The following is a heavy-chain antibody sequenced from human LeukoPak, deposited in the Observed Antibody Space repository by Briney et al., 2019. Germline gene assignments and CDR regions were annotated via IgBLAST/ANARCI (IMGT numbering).Heavy chain of an antibody. CDR1: GYTFTGYY. J-gene: IGHJ5*02. Sequence: ASVTVSCKASGYTFTGYYMHWVRQAPGQGLEWMGWINPNSGGTNYAQKFQGRVTMTRDTSISTAYMELSRLRSDDTAVYYCARGRYWNYDGPAPWGQGTLVTVSS. CDR3: ARGRYWNYDGPAP. CDR2: INPNSGGT. D-gene: IGHD1-7*01. V-gene: IGHV1-2*02.